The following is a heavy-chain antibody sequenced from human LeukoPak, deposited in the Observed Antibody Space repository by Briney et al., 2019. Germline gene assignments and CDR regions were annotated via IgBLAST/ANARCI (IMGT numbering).Heavy chain of an antibody. V-gene: IGHV4-34*01. Sequence: SETLSLTCTVSGGSISSYYWSWIRQPAGKGLEWIGEINHSGSTNYNPSLKSRVTISVDTSKNQFSLKLSSVTAADTAVYYCARGRRYYGSGSYSSRQGGRFDPWGRGTLVTVSS. CDR3: ARGRRYYGSGSYSSRQGGRFDP. D-gene: IGHD3-10*01. CDR1: GGSISSYY. CDR2: INHSGST. J-gene: IGHJ5*02.